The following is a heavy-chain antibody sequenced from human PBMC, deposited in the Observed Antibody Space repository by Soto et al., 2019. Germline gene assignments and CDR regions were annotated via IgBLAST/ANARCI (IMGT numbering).Heavy chain of an antibody. V-gene: IGHV3-48*02. D-gene: IGHD4-17*01. CDR2: ISSGSITI. Sequence: EVQLVESGGGLVQPGGSLRLSCAASGFTFSTYSMNWVRQAPGKGLEWISYISSGSITIYYADSVKGRFTISRDNAKNSRYLQMNCMRDEYTAVYYCAKGAAVTTREYFQHWGQGTLVTGSS. CDR3: AKGAAVTTREYFQH. CDR1: GFTFSTYS. J-gene: IGHJ1*01.